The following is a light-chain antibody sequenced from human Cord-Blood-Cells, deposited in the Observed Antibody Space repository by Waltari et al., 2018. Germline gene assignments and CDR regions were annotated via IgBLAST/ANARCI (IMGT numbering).Light chain of an antibody. CDR3: QQYNNWPLT. Sequence: EIVMTQSPATLSVSSGERATLSCRASQCVSSNLAWYQQKPGQAPRLLIYGASTRATGIPARFSGSGSGTEFTLTISSLQSEGFAVYYCQQYNNWPLTFGGGTKVEIK. V-gene: IGKV3-15*01. CDR1: QCVSSN. J-gene: IGKJ4*01. CDR2: GAS.